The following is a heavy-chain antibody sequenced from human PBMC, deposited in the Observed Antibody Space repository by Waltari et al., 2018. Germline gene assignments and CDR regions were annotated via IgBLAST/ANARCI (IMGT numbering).Heavy chain of an antibody. D-gene: IGHD2-8*01. J-gene: IGHJ6*03. CDR1: GFTFSSYE. V-gene: IGHV3-48*03. CDR2: ISSSGSTI. CDR3: AGVGLEYAKNYYYYMDV. Sequence: GGGLVQPGGSLRLSCAASGFTFSSYEMNWVRQAPGKGLEWVSYISSSGSTIYYADSVKGRFTISRDNAKNSLYLQMNSLRAEDTAVYYWAGVGLEYAKNYYYYMDVWGKGTTVTVSS.